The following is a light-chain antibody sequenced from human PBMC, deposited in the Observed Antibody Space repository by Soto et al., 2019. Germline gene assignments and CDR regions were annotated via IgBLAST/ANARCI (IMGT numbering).Light chain of an antibody. J-gene: IGLJ1*01. CDR1: SSDIGTYDY. Sequence: SGLARPPSASGSPGQSVTISCTGTSSDIGTYDYVSWYQHLPDKAPKLIIYEVSKRPSGVPDRFSGSKSGNTASLTVSGLQAEDEGDYYCCSYGGGNNFYVFGTGTKVTVL. CDR3: CSYGGGNNFYV. V-gene: IGLV2-8*01. CDR2: EVS.